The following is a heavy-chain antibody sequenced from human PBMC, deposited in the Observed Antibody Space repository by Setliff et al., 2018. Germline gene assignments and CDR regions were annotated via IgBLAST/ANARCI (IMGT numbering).Heavy chain of an antibody. Sequence: PSETLSLTCTVSGGSINGYYWSWIRQPPAEGLEWIGCIYASGSTTYNPSLESRVTISVDTSKNQISLKLRSVTAADTAIYYCAREAFYYDSSGSPFGFWGQGALVTVSS. J-gene: IGHJ4*02. CDR2: IYASGST. D-gene: IGHD3-22*01. CDR1: GGSINGYY. V-gene: IGHV4-4*08. CDR3: AREAFYYDSSGSPFGF.